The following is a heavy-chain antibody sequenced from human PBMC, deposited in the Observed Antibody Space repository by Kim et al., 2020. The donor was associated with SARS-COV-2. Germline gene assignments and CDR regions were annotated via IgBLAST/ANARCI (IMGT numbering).Heavy chain of an antibody. V-gene: IGHV3-11*01. CDR2: ISSSSSTI. J-gene: IGHJ6*02. CDR3: ARGGGYSYGYHTYYDYYGIDV. Sequence: GGSLRLSCAASGFTFSDYNMSWIRQAPGKGLEWVSYISSSSSTIYYADSVKGRFTISRDNAKNSLYLQMNSLRAEDTAVYYCARGGGYSYGYHTYYDYYGIDVWGQGTTVTVSS. CDR1: GFTFSDYN. D-gene: IGHD5-18*01.